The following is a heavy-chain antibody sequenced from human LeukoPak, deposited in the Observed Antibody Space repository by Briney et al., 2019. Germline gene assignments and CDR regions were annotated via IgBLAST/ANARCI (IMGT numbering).Heavy chain of an antibody. CDR2: ISYDGSNK. CDR1: GFTFSSYA. V-gene: IGHV3-30*04. D-gene: IGHD3-10*01. J-gene: IGHJ5*02. CDR3: ARVGPYYYGSGSYYSWFDP. Sequence: QPGGSLRLSCAASGFTFSSYAMHWVRQAPGKGLEWVAVISYDGSNKYYADSVKGRFTISRDNAKNSLYLQMNSLRAEDTAVYYCARVGPYYYGSGSYYSWFDPWGQGTLVTVSS.